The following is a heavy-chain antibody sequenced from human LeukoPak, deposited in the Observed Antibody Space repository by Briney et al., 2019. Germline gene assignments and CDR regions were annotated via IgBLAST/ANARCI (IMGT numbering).Heavy chain of an antibody. V-gene: IGHV4-31*03. D-gene: IGHD1-14*01. Sequence: SETLSLTCTVSGGSISSGGYYWSWIRQHPGKGLEWIGYIYYSGSTYYNSSLKSRVTISVDTSKNQFSLKLSSVTAADTAVYYCARGSDRGWFDPWGQGTLVTVSS. J-gene: IGHJ5*02. CDR3: ARGSDRGWFDP. CDR1: GGSISSGGYY. CDR2: IYYSGST.